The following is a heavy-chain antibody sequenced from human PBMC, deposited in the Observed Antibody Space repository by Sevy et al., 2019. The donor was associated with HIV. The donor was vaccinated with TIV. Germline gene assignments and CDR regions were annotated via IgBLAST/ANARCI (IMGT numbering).Heavy chain of an antibody. CDR2: ISSHSSYI. J-gene: IGHJ4*02. CDR3: ARGDYYGSLYYFDY. D-gene: IGHD3-10*01. Sequence: GGSLRLSCAASGFTFNYYFMNWVRQAPGKGLEWVSYISSHSSYIHYADSVKGRFTISRDNAKNSLFLQMDSLRADDTAEYYCARGDYYGSLYYFDYWGQGALVTVSS. V-gene: IGHV3-21*01. CDR1: GFTFNYYF.